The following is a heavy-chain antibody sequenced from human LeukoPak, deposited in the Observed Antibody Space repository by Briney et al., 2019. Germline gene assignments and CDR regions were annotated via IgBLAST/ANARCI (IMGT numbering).Heavy chain of an antibody. CDR3: ARDSSGEEGFY. V-gene: IGHV1-46*01. Sequence: ASVKVSCKASGHTFTSYYMHWVRQAPGQGLEWMGIINPSGGSTSYAQKFQGRVTMTRDTSTSTVYMELSSLRSEDTAVYYCARDSSGEEGFYWGQGTLVTVSS. D-gene: IGHD3-10*01. CDR1: GHTFTSYY. J-gene: IGHJ4*02. CDR2: INPSGGST.